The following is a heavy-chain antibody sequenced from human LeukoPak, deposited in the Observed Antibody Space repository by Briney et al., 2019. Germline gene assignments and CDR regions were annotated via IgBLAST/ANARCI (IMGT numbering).Heavy chain of an antibody. CDR1: DGSISSGGYY. V-gene: IGHV4-31*03. Sequence: SETLSLTCTVSDGSISSGGYYWSWIRQHPGKGLEWIGYIYYSGSTYYNPSLKSRVTISVDTSKNQFSLKLSSVTAADTAVYYCARGDEQWLVQLDYWGQGTLVTVSS. CDR3: ARGDEQWLVQLDY. CDR2: IYYSGST. D-gene: IGHD6-19*01. J-gene: IGHJ4*02.